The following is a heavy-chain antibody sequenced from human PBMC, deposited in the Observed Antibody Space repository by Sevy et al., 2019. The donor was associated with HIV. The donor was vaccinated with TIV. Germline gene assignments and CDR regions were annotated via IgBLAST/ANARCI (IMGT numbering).Heavy chain of an antibody. CDR2: INPNSGGT. V-gene: IGHV1-2*02. J-gene: IGHJ4*02. Sequence: ASVKVSCKASGYTFTGYYMHWVRQAPGQGLEWMGWINPNSGGTNYAQKFQGRVTMTRDRSISTAYMEASRVRSDDTAVYYCARDSNSGYDGGLFDYWGQGTLVTVSS. D-gene: IGHD5-12*01. CDR1: GYTFTGYY. CDR3: ARDSNSGYDGGLFDY.